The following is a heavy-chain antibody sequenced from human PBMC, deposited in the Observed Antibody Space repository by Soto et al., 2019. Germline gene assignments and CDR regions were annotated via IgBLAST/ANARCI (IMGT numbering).Heavy chain of an antibody. CDR3: TRSSGNYRSFDL. J-gene: IGHJ2*01. CDR2: TRNKANRYTT. V-gene: IGHV3-72*01. D-gene: IGHD1-26*01. CDR1: GFTFSDHY. Sequence: EVQLVESGGGLVQPGGSLRLSCAASGFTFSDHYMDWVRQAPGKGLEWVGRTRNKANRYTTEYAASVKGRFTISRDASESSLYLQITSLTTEDTAVYYRTRSSGNYRSFDLWGRGTLVTVSS.